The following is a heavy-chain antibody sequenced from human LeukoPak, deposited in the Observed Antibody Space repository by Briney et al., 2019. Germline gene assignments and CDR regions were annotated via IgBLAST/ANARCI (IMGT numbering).Heavy chain of an antibody. J-gene: IGHJ4*02. CDR2: IYHSGST. D-gene: IGHD1-26*01. CDR1: GGSISSYY. V-gene: IGHV4-59*12. Sequence: SETLSLTCTVSGGSISSYYWSWIRQPPGKGLEWIGYIYHSGSTNYNPSLKSRVTMSVDTSKNQFSLKLSSVTAADTAVYYCARTPYSGSKRDGFFDYWGQGTLVTVSS. CDR3: ARTPYSGSKRDGFFDY.